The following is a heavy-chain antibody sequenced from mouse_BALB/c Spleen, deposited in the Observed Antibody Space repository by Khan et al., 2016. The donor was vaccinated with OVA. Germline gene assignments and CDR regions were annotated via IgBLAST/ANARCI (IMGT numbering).Heavy chain of an antibody. J-gene: IGHJ2*01. CDR2: ISYSGST. D-gene: IGHD1-2*01. CDR3: ARTARIKY. Sequence: VQLKESGPGLVKPSQSLSLTCTVTGYSITSGYGWNWIRQFPGNKLEWMGYISYSGSTNYNPSPKSRNSTPRDTSKNQFFLHLNSVTTEDTSSYYCARTARIKYWGQGTTLTVSS. V-gene: IGHV3-2*02. CDR1: GYSITSGYG.